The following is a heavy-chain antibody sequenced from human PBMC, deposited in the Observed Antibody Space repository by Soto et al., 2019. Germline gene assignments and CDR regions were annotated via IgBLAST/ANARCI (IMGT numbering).Heavy chain of an antibody. CDR3: ATGKSPRLGYYYYYGMDV. V-gene: IGHV1-24*01. Sequence: ASVKVSCKVSGYTLTELSMHWVRQAPGKGLEWMGGFDPEDGETIYAQRFQGRVTMTEDTSTDTAYMELSSLRSEDTAVYYCATGKSPRLGYYYYYGMDVWGQGTTVTSP. CDR1: GYTLTELS. D-gene: IGHD3-10*01. CDR2: FDPEDGET. J-gene: IGHJ6*02.